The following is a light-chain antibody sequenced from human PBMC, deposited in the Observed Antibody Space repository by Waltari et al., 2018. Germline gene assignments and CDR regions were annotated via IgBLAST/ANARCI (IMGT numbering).Light chain of an antibody. V-gene: IGKV1-39*01. CDR2: FAS. J-gene: IGKJ2*01. CDR3: QQSYSIPYT. CDR1: QTIINF. Sequence: DIQMTQSPSSLSASIGDRVTITCRASQTIINFLNWYQQKPGKAPKLLFYFASALQSGVPSRFGGSGSGTDFTFTISSLQPEDFATYYCQQSYSIPYTFGQGTKLEIK.